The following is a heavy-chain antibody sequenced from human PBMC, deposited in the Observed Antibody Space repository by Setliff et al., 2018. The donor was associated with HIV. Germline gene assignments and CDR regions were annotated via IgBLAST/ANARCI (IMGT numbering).Heavy chain of an antibody. J-gene: IGHJ3*02. D-gene: IGHD3-9*01. Sequence: ASVKVSCKVSGYTLTELSVHWVRQAPGDGLEWMGGFDPEQSETVYAQRFQGRVTFTEDTSTDTAYVDLISLTSDDTAVYFCAAPLTGPDGFDMWGQGTMVTVSS. CDR2: FDPEQSET. V-gene: IGHV1-24*01. CDR3: AAPLTGPDGFDM. CDR1: GYTLTELS.